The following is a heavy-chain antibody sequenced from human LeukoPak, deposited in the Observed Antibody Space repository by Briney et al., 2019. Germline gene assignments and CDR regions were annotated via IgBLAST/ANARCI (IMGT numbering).Heavy chain of an antibody. CDR1: GFTFSSYW. V-gene: IGHV3-7*05. CDR2: IKLDGSEK. J-gene: IGHJ6*02. CDR3: ARDPYSSSWSYGMDV. Sequence: PGGSLRLSCTASGFTFSSYWMSWVRQTPEKGLEWVANIKLDGSEKDYMDSVKGRFTISRDNAKSSLYLQMSGLRAEDTAVYYCARDPYSSSWSYGMDVWGQGTTVTVSS. D-gene: IGHD6-13*01.